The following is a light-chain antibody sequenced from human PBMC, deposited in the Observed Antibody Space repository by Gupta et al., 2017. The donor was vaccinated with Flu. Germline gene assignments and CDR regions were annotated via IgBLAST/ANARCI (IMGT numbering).Light chain of an antibody. J-gene: IGLJ3*02. V-gene: IGLV2-14*01. CDR2: EVS. CDR1: TSDIGAYTY. CDR3: SSFTSRSTWL. Sequence: QSALTQPASVSGSPGQWITISCSGTTSDIGAYTYVSWYRQYPGKAPQLLIYEVSNRPSGVSDRFSGSKSVNTASLTISGLQAEDEADYYCSSFTSRSTWLFGGGTKVTVL.